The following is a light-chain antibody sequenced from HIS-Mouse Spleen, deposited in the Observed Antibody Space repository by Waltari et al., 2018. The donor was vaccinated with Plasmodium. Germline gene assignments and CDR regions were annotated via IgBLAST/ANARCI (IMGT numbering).Light chain of an antibody. V-gene: IGKV1-33*01. J-gene: IGKJ3*01. CDR2: DAS. CDR3: QQYDNRPPLFT. CDR1: QDISNY. Sequence: DIQMPQSPSSLSASVGDRVTITCQASQDISNYLNWYQQKPGKAPTLLIYDASTLETGGPSRFSGSGSGTDFTFTISSLQPEDIATYYCQQYDNRPPLFTFGPGTKVDIK.